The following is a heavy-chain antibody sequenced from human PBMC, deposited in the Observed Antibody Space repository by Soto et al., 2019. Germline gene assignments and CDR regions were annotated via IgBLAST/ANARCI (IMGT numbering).Heavy chain of an antibody. Sequence: PSETLSLTCTVSGGSISSSSYYWGWIRQPPGKGLEWIGSIYYSGSTYYNPSLKSRVTISVDTSKNQFSLKLSSVTAADTAVYYCASGYAGVTTADNWYFDLWGRGTLVTVSS. J-gene: IGHJ2*01. D-gene: IGHD3-16*01. CDR2: IYYSGST. CDR3: ASGYAGVTTADNWYFDL. CDR1: GGSISSSSYY. V-gene: IGHV4-39*01.